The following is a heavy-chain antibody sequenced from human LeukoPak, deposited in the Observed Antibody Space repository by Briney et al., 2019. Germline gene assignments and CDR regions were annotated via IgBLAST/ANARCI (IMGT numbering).Heavy chain of an antibody. J-gene: IGHJ4*02. V-gene: IGHV3-53*01. CDR3: ARDCCSSTSCIDY. D-gene: IGHD2-2*01. Sequence: SGGSLRLSCAASGFPFSIYAMSWVRQAPGKGLEWVSVIYSGGSTYYADSVKGRFTISRDNSKNTLYLQMNSLRAEDTAVYYCARDCCSSTSCIDYWGQGTLVTVSS. CDR2: IYSGGST. CDR1: GFPFSIYA.